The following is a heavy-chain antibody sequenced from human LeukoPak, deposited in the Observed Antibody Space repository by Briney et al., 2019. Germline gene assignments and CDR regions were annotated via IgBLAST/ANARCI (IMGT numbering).Heavy chain of an antibody. J-gene: IGHJ6*03. V-gene: IGHV3-21*01. CDR2: ISSGGAYT. CDR3: ARDPEVPDYYSYMDV. CDR1: GFIFSSYG. Sequence: GGPLRLSCTGSGFIFSSYGLFWVRQAPGKGLEWVSAISSGGAYTYYADSVKGRFTISRDNALNSVSLQMNGLRAEDTAIYYCARDPEVPDYYSYMDVWGKGTTVTVSS.